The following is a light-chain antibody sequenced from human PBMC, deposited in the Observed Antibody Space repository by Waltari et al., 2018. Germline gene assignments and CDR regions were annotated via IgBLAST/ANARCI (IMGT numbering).Light chain of an antibody. CDR2: SVS. CDR3: CSYAGSSLYV. Sequence: QSALTHPASVSGSPGQSIAISCTGSSSDIGAYTFVSWYQQHPGKDPKLIIASVSEPAAGVSNRFSGSKSGNTASLTISGLHPEDEADYYCCSYAGSSLYVFGTGTKLTVL. J-gene: IGLJ1*01. V-gene: IGLV2-23*02. CDR1: SSDIGAYTF.